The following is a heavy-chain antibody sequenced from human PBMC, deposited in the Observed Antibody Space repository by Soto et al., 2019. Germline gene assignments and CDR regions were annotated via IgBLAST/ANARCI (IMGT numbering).Heavy chain of an antibody. CDR3: ARGDREDIAVVIGVRPGEYGVDV. CDR1: GFTFRSYA. D-gene: IGHD2-15*01. CDR2: IAYDGSNK. V-gene: IGHV3-30-3*01. J-gene: IGHJ6*02. Sequence: QVQLVESGGGVVQPGRSLRLSCAASGFTFRSYAMHWVRQAPGKGLECVAVIAYDGSNKFYRDYVRGRFTISRDNSENTLYLQINSLRYEDTAVYYCARGDREDIAVVIGVRPGEYGVDVWGQGTMVTVSS.